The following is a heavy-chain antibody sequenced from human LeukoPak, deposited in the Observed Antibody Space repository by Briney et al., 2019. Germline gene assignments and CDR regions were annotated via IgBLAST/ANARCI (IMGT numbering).Heavy chain of an antibody. CDR3: AKSNGYGLVDI. V-gene: IGHV4-34*01. J-gene: IGHJ3*02. CDR1: GGSFSGYY. Sequence: SETLSLTCGVFGGSFSGYYWSWIRQPPGKGLEWIGEINHSGSGNYNSSLKSRVTISVDTSKNQFSLKLNSVTAADTAVYYCAKSNGYGLVDIWGQGTMVTVSS. D-gene: IGHD3-10*01. CDR2: INHSGSG.